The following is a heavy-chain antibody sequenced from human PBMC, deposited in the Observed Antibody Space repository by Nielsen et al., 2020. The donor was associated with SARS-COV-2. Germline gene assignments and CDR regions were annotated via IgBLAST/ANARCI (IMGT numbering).Heavy chain of an antibody. V-gene: IGHV1-58*01. D-gene: IGHD5-18*01. Sequence: SVKVSCKASGFTFTSSAVQWVRQARGQRLEWIGWIAVGSGNTNYAQKFQERVTITRDMSTSTAYMELSSLRPEDTAVYYCAREFALRDTAYFDYWGQGTLVTVSS. CDR2: IAVGSGNT. J-gene: IGHJ4*02. CDR3: AREFALRDTAYFDY. CDR1: GFTFTSSA.